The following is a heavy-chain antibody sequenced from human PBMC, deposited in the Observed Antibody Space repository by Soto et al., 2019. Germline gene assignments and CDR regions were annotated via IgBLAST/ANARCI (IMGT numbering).Heavy chain of an antibody. CDR1: GYTFTGYY. CDR2: INPNSGGT. D-gene: IGHD6-13*01. Sequence: QVQLVQSGAEVKKPGASVKVSCKASGYTFTGYYMHWVRQAPGQGLEWMGWINPNSGGTNYAQKFQGWVTMTRDTSISTDYMELSRLRSDDTAVYYCARVGRIAAAGTNNWFDPWGQGTLVTVSS. V-gene: IGHV1-2*04. CDR3: ARVGRIAAAGTNNWFDP. J-gene: IGHJ5*02.